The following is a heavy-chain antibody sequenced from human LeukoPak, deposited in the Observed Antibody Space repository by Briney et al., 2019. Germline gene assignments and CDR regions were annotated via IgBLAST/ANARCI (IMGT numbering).Heavy chain of an antibody. Sequence: GGSLRLSCAPSGFTFSSYSMNWVRQAPGKGLEWVSSISSSSSYIYYADSVKGRFTISRDNAKNSLYLQMNSLRAEDTAVYYCARDRSTGTTPRNYYFDYFVQRTLVTVSS. CDR2: ISSSSSYI. V-gene: IGHV3-21*01. CDR1: GFTFSSYS. CDR3: ARDRSTGTTPRNYYFDY. J-gene: IGHJ4*02. D-gene: IGHD1-7*01.